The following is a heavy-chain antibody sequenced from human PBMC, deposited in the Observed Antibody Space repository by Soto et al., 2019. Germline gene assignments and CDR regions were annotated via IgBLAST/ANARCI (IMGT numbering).Heavy chain of an antibody. CDR2: IYPGDSDT. D-gene: IGHD2-15*01. CDR1: GYSFTSYW. J-gene: IGHJ6*02. V-gene: IGHV5-51*01. CDR3: AISGYCSGGSGYVGHYYYYYGRDV. Sequence: GESLKISCKGSGYSFTSYWIGWVRQMPGKGLEWMGIIYPGDSDTRYSPSFQGKVTISADKSISTAYLQWSSLKASDTAMYYCAISGYCSGGSGYVGHYYYYYGRDVWGQGTTGTVSS.